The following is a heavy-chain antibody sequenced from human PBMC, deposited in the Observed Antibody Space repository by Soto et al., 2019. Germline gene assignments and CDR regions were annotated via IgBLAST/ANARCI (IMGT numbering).Heavy chain of an antibody. Sequence: QVQLLQSGAEVKEPGASVRFSCKASGYTFNNYAVNWVRQAPGQGLEWMGWYNPVIAYGQSAKKFQGRVSMTTDTSTNTADMELKLLRSDDQAVYYCARNSSDFYGWLDPWGQGTLVTVSS. CDR1: GYTFNNYA. J-gene: IGHJ5*02. CDR2: YNPVIAYG. V-gene: IGHV1-18*04. D-gene: IGHD3-22*01. CDR3: ARNSSDFYGWLDP.